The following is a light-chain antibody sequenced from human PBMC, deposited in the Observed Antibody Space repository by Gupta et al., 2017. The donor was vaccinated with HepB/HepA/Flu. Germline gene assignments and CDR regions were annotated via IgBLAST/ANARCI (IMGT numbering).Light chain of an antibody. CDR2: QDS. CDR1: KLGDKY. CDR3: QAWDSSLYV. Sequence: SYALTQPPSVSVSPGPTASITCSGDKLGDKYACWYQQKPGQSPVLVIYQDSKRPSGIPERFSGSNSGNTATLTISGTQAMDEADYYCQAWDSSLYVFGTGTKVTVL. V-gene: IGLV3-1*01. J-gene: IGLJ1*01.